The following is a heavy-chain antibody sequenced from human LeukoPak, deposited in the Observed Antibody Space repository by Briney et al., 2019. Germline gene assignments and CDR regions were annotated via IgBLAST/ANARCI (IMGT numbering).Heavy chain of an antibody. CDR1: GGSFSGYY. CDR2: INHSGST. CDR3: ARARRKVVVAATYYFDY. V-gene: IGHV4-34*01. Sequence: SETLSLTCAVYGGSFSGYYWSWIRQPPGKGLEWIGEINHSGSTNYNPSLKSRVTISVDTSKNQFSLKLSSVTAADTAVYYCARARRKVVVAATYYFDYWGQGTLVTVSS. J-gene: IGHJ4*02. D-gene: IGHD2-15*01.